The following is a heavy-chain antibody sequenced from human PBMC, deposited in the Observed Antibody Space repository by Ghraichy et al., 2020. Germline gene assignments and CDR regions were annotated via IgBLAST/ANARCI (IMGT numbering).Heavy chain of an antibody. J-gene: IGHJ5*02. CDR2: INYSGST. D-gene: IGHD2-2*01. CDR3: ARLDYCTGTTCGPIKYKWFDP. CDR1: GGSIGSNTYY. V-gene: IGHV4-39*01. Sequence: SQTLSLTCTVSGGSIGSNTYYWGWIRQPPGKGLAWIGSINYSGSTYYNPSLKSRVTISVDTSKNQFSLKLSSVTAADTAVYYCARLDYCTGTTCGPIKYKWFDPWGQGTLVTVSS.